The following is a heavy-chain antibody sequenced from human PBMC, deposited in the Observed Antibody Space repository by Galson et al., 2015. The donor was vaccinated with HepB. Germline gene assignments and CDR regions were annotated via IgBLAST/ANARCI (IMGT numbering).Heavy chain of an antibody. CDR2: IKEDGSEK. CDR3: TRDVGDG. J-gene: IGHJ4*02. D-gene: IGHD2-21*02. V-gene: IGHV3-7*03. Sequence: SLRLSCAASGFTFSSDWMSWVRQAPGKGLEWVANIKEDGSEKYYVDSVKGRFTISRDNAKNSLFLQMNSLRAEDTAVYYCTRDVGDGWGQGTLVTVSS. CDR1: GFTFSSDW.